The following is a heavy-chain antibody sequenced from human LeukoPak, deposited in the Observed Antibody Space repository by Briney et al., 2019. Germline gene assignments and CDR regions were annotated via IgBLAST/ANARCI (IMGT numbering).Heavy chain of an antibody. D-gene: IGHD6-6*01. V-gene: IGHV3-21*01. CDR2: ISSSSSYI. J-gene: IGHJ6*03. Sequence: GGSLRLSCAASGFTFSSYSMNWVRQAPGKGLEWVSSISSSSSYIYYADSVKGRFTISRDNAKNSLYLQMNSLRAEDTAVYYCAGGGIAARPSDDYYYYYYMDVWGKGTTVTVSS. CDR1: GFTFSSYS. CDR3: AGGGIAARPSDDYYYYYYMDV.